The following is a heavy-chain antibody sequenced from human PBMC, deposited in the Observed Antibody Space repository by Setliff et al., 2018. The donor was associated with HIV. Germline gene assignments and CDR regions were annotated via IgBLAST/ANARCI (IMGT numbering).Heavy chain of an antibody. CDR2: IYSGGTT. D-gene: IGHD3-22*01. CDR3: ARHAVPHYYDSSGQS. V-gene: IGHV4-39*07. CDR1: GGSISSSSYY. J-gene: IGHJ5*02. Sequence: ASETLSLTCTVSGGSISSSSYYWGWIRQPPGKGLEWIGNIYSGGTTYYNSSLRSRVTISVDTSKNQFSLKLNSVTAADTAVYYCARHAVPHYYDSSGQSWGPVTLVTVSS.